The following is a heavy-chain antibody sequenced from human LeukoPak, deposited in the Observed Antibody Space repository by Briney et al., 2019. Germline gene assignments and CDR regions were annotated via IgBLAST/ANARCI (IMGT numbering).Heavy chain of an antibody. CDR2: IKQDGSEK. V-gene: IGHV3-7*01. J-gene: IGHJ4*02. Sequence: GGSLRLSCAASGFTFGTYWMNWVRQAPGKGLEWVANIKQDGSEKYYVDSVQGRFTISRDHAKNSLYLQMNSLRAEDTAVYYCAKGSYYYDSSGYYPFDSWGQGTLVTVSS. CDR3: AKGSYYYDSSGYYPFDS. D-gene: IGHD3-22*01. CDR1: GFTFGTYW.